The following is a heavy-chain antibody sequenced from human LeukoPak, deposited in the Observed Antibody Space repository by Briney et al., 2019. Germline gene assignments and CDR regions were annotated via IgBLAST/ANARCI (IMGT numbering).Heavy chain of an antibody. CDR1: GFTFGSYW. V-gene: IGHV3-7*01. CDR2: IKQDGSEK. CDR3: ARDRSYYGMDV. J-gene: IGHJ6*02. Sequence: GGSLRLSCAASGFTFGSYWMSWVRQAPGKGLEWVANIKQDGSEKYYVDSVKGRFTISRDNAKNSLYLQMNSLRAEDTAVYYCARDRSYYGMDVWGQGTTVTVSS.